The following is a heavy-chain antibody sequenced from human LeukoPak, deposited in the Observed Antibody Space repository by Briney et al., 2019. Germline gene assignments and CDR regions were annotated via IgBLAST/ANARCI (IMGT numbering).Heavy chain of an antibody. CDR1: GGSSSSSSYY. Sequence: SETLSLTCTVSGGSSSSSSYYWSWIRQPPGKGLEWIGEINHSGSTNYNPSLKSRVTISVDTSKNQFSLKLSSVTAADTAVYYCARDLVSGSYKKSRWFDPWGQGTLVTVSS. J-gene: IGHJ5*02. CDR2: INHSGST. V-gene: IGHV4-39*07. CDR3: ARDLVSGSYKKSRWFDP. D-gene: IGHD1-26*01.